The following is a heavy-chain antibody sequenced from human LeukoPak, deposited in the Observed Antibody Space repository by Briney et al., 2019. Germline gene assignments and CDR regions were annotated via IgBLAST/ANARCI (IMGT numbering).Heavy chain of an antibody. CDR2: ISAYNGNT. D-gene: IGHD2-15*01. CDR3: ARVPPYCSGGSCCSYWFDP. V-gene: IGHV1-18*01. J-gene: IGHJ5*02. CDR1: GYTFTIYG. Sequence: ASVKVSCKASGYTFTIYGISWVRQAPGQGLEWMGWISAYNGNTNYAQKLQGRVTMTTDTSTSTAYLELRSLRSDDTAVYYCARVPPYCSGGSCCSYWFDPWGQGTLVTVSS.